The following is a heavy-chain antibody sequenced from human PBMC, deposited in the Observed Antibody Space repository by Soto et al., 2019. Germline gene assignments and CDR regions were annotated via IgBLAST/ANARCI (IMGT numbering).Heavy chain of an antibody. Sequence: QLQLQESGPGLVKPSGTLSLTCTVSGGAIDSSNWWTWVRQFPGKGLQWVGEIHHTGTTNYNPSLQSRINVPIDKSKMQFAMDLLSVPAADTAIYYCARGRPTLQTTIVFFDPWGPGILVTVSS. V-gene: IGHV4-4*02. CDR2: IHHTGTT. J-gene: IGHJ5*02. D-gene: IGHD1-26*01. CDR3: ARGRPTLQTTIVFFDP. CDR1: GGAIDSSNW.